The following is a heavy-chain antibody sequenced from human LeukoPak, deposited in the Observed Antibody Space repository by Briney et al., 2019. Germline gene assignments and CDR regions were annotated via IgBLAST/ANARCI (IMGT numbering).Heavy chain of an antibody. V-gene: IGHV3-23*01. CDR2: ISASGLSP. Sequence: GGSLRLSCAASGFTFSTYAMSWVRQAPGKGLEWVSAISASGLSPYYAGSVKGRFTISRDNSKNALYLQMNSLGAEDTAVYYCAKVDITHDYWGQGTLVTVSS. J-gene: IGHJ4*02. CDR1: GFTFSTYA. CDR3: AKVDITHDY. D-gene: IGHD1-20*01.